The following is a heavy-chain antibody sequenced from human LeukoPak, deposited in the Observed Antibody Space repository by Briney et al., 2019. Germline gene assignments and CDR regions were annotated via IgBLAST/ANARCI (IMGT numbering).Heavy chain of an antibody. CDR3: ARDRSARRGLGYYYYYMDV. V-gene: IGHV3-11*01. J-gene: IGHJ6*03. CDR2: ISSSGSTI. CDR1: GFTFSDYY. D-gene: IGHD6-6*01. Sequence: GGSLRLSCAASGFTFSDYYMSWIRQAPGKGLEWVSYISSSGSTIYYADSVKGRFTISRDNAKNPLYLQMNSLRAEDTAVYYCARDRSARRGLGYYYYYMDVWGKGTTVTVSS.